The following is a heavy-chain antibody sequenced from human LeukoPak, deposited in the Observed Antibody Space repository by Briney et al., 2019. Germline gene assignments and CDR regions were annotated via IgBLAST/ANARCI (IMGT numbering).Heavy chain of an antibody. CDR3: ARIPPCSSTSCQPFDY. Sequence: SGPTLVKPTPTLTLTFTFSGFSLSTRGMCVSWIRQPPVKALEWLARIDWDDDKYYSTSLKTRLTISKDTSKNQVVLTMTNMDPVDTATYYCARIPPCSSTSCQPFDYWGQGTLVTVSS. D-gene: IGHD2-2*01. CDR1: GFSLSTRGMC. J-gene: IGHJ4*02. CDR2: IDWDDDK. V-gene: IGHV2-70*11.